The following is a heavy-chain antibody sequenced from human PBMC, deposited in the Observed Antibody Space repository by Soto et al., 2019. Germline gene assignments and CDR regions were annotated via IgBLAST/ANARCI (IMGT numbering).Heavy chain of an antibody. D-gene: IGHD3-22*01. CDR1: GYTFTSYA. J-gene: IGHJ4*02. Sequence: QVQLVQSGAEVKKPGASVKVSCKASGYTFTSYAMHWVRQAPGQRLEWMGWINAGNGNTKYSQKFQGRVTITRDTSASTAYMELSSLRSEDTALYYCARDLSTGVVKRSDYWGQGTLVTVSS. V-gene: IGHV1-3*01. CDR3: ARDLSTGVVKRSDY. CDR2: INAGNGNT.